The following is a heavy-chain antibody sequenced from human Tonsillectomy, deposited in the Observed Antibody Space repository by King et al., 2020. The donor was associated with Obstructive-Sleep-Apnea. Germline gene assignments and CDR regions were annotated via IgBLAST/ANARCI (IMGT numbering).Heavy chain of an antibody. D-gene: IGHD2-2*01. Sequence: VQLVESGGGVVQPGRSLGLSCAASGFTFSDYPMHWVRQAPGKGLEWVAVISYDGSNKCYADSVKGRFTISRDNSKNTLHLQMNSLRAEDTAVYYCASDKDIVVVPVADYYFYYGLDVWGQGTTVTVSS. J-gene: IGHJ6*02. CDR2: ISYDGSNK. V-gene: IGHV3-30*04. CDR3: ASDKDIVVVPVADYYFYYGLDV. CDR1: GFTFSDYP.